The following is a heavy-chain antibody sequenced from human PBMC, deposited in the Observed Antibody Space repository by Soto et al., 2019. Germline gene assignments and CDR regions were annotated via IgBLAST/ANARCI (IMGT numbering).Heavy chain of an antibody. CDR2: ISSSSSTI. Sequence: GGSLRLSCAASGFTFSSYSMNWVRQAPGKGLEWVSYISSSSSTIYYADSVKGRFTISRDNFKNTLYLQMSSLRAEDTAVYYCAREGPGTAYSSGWYYYGMDVWGQGTTVTVSS. CDR1: GFTFSSYS. CDR3: AREGPGTAYSSGWYYYGMDV. V-gene: IGHV3-48*01. J-gene: IGHJ6*02. D-gene: IGHD6-19*01.